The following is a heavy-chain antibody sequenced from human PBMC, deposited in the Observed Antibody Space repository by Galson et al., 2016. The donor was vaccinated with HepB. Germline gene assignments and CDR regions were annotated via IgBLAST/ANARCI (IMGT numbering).Heavy chain of an antibody. CDR3: ARGRGNSGGFDAFDM. V-gene: IGHV1-46*01. J-gene: IGHJ3*02. D-gene: IGHD4-23*01. Sequence: SVKVSCKASGYTFTSYYMHWVRQAPGQGLEWVGIINPSGGSISYAQKFQGRVTMTRDTSTSTVYMELSSLRSEDTAVYYCARGRGNSGGFDAFDMWGQGTMATVSS. CDR2: INPSGGSI. CDR1: GYTFTSYY.